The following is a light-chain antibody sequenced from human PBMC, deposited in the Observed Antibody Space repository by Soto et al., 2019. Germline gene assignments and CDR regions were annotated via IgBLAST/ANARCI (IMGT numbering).Light chain of an antibody. Sequence: QSVLTQPASVSGSPGQSITISCTGTSIDMGSYNYVAWYQQFPGKTPKLRIYEVRNRPSGVSFRLSASKFGNTASLTISRLQAEDEADYYCISYSGSDTSYVFGTGTKGTVL. CDR2: EVR. CDR1: SIDMGSYNY. V-gene: IGLV2-14*01. J-gene: IGLJ1*01. CDR3: ISYSGSDTSYV.